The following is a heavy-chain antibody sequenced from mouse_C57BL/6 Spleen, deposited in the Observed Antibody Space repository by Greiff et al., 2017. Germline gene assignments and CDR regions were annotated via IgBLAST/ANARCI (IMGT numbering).Heavy chain of an antibody. D-gene: IGHD2-4*01. CDR3: ARGDYYDSLYWYFDV. Sequence: QVQLQQSGAELMKPGASVKLSCKATGYTFTGYWIEWVKQRPGHGLEWIGEILPGSGSTNYHEKFKGNAKFTADTSSNTDYMQLSSLTTEDSDIYDCARGDYYDSLYWYFDVWGTGTTVTVSS. V-gene: IGHV1-9*01. CDR2: ILPGSGST. CDR1: GYTFTGYW. J-gene: IGHJ1*03.